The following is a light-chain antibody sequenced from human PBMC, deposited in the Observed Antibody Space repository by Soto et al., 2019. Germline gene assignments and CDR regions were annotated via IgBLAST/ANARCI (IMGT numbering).Light chain of an antibody. CDR1: SSDVGGYIY. CDR3: SSYTSSSTLYV. Sequence: ALTQPASVSGSPGQSITISCTGTSSDVGGYIYVSWYQQHPGKAPKLMIYEVSNRPSGVSNRFSGSKSGNTASLTISGLQAEDEADYYCSSYTSSSTLYVFGTGTKVTVL. J-gene: IGLJ1*01. CDR2: EVS. V-gene: IGLV2-14*01.